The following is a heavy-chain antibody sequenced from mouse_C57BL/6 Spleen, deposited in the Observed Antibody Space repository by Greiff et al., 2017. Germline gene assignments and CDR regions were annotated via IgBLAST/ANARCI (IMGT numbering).Heavy chain of an antibody. J-gene: IGHJ2*01. Sequence: QFQLQQPGAELVKPGASVKLSCKASGYTFTSYWMHWVKQRPGQGLEWIGMIHPNSGSTNYNEKFKSKATLTVDKSSSTAYMQLSSLTSEDAAVYYCAKGITTGRENDWGQGTTLTVSS. D-gene: IGHD1-1*01. CDR1: GYTFTSYW. CDR3: AKGITTGREND. CDR2: IHPNSGST. V-gene: IGHV1-64*01.